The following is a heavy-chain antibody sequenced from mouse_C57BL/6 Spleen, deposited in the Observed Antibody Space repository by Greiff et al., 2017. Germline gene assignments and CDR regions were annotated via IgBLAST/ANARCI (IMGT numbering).Heavy chain of an antibody. CDR3: ASYSNFAMDY. V-gene: IGHV5-16*01. CDR1: GFTFSDYY. D-gene: IGHD2-5*01. J-gene: IGHJ4*01. CDR2: INYDGSST. Sequence: EVKVVESEGGLVQPGSSMKLSCTASGFTFSDYYMAWVRQVPEKGLEWVANINYDGSSTYYLDSLKSRFIISRDNAKNILYLQMSSLKSEDTATYYCASYSNFAMDYWGQGTSVTVSS.